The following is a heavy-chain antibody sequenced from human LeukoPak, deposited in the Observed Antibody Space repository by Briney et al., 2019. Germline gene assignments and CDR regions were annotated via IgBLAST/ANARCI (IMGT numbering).Heavy chain of an antibody. Sequence: GGSLRLSCAASGFTFSSYAMSWVRQAPGKGLEWVSAISGSGGSTYYADSVKGRFTISRDNSKNTLYLQMNSLRAEDTAVYYCAKEDYGDPRDYYYYGMDVWGKGTTVTVSS. CDR3: AKEDYGDPRDYYYYGMDV. D-gene: IGHD4-17*01. CDR2: ISGSGGST. V-gene: IGHV3-23*01. CDR1: GFTFSSYA. J-gene: IGHJ6*04.